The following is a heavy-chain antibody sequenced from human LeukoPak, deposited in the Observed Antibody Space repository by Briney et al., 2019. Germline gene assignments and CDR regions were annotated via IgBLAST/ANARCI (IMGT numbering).Heavy chain of an antibody. J-gene: IGHJ3*02. CDR3: ARGADTAARAFDI. Sequence: GGSLRLSCAASGFTFSSYWMHWVRQAPGKGLEWVSVIYSGGSTYYADSVKGRFTISRDNSKNTLYLQMNSLRAEDTAVYYCARGADTAARAFDIWGQGTMVTVSS. CDR2: IYSGGST. V-gene: IGHV3-66*01. CDR1: GFTFSSYW. D-gene: IGHD5-18*01.